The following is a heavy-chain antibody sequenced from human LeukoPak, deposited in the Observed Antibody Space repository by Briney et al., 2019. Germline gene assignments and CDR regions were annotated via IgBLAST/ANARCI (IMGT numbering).Heavy chain of an antibody. Sequence: PGGSLRLSCAASGFTFSTSEMNWVRQAPGKGLAWISYISSRGRTIFYADSEKGRFIISRDNAKNSLYLQMNSLRAEDTAVYYCARDSGGHNYALDGFDIWGQGTMVTVSS. CDR1: GFTFSTSE. CDR3: ARDSGGHNYALDGFDI. J-gene: IGHJ3*02. CDR2: ISSRGRTI. V-gene: IGHV3-48*03. D-gene: IGHD5-24*01.